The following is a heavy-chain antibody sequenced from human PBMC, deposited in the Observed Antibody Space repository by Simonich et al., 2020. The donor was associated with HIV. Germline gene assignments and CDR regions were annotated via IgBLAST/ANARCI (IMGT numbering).Heavy chain of an antibody. D-gene: IGHD2-21*02. J-gene: IGHJ3*02. CDR1: GYTFTGYN. CDR2: IDPKRGGT. V-gene: IGHV1-2*02. CDR3: ARQRGGDDAFDI. Sequence: QVQLVQSGAEVKKPGASVKISCKASGYTFTGYNMHWVRQAPGHGLEWMGRIDPKRGGTNFAQKLQGRVTRTRDTSISTFYMKLSSLRSDDTAVYYCARQRGGDDAFDIWGHGTMVTVSS.